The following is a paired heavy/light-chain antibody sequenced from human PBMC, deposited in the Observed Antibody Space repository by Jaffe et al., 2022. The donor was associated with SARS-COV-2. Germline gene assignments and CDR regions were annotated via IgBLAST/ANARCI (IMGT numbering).Heavy chain of an antibody. CDR2: ISYDGSNK. Sequence: QVQLVESGGGVVQPGRSLRLSCAASGFTFSSYAMHWVRQAPGKGLEWVAVISYDGSNKYYADSVKGRFTISRDNSKNTLYLQMNSLRAEDTAVYYCARDPNYDILTGYYKLDYWGQGTLVTVSS. CDR1: GFTFSSYA. V-gene: IGHV3-30-3*01. J-gene: IGHJ4*02. CDR3: ARDPNYDILTGYYKLDY. D-gene: IGHD3-9*01.
Light chain of an antibody. J-gene: IGKJ5*01. CDR3: QQSYSTLLT. CDR1: QSISSY. CDR2: AAS. Sequence: DIQMTQSPSSLSASVGDRVTITCRASQSISSYLNWYQQKPGKAPKLLIYAASSLQSGVPSRFSGSGSGTDFTLTISSLQPEDFATYYCQQSYSTLLTFGQGTRLEIK. V-gene: IGKV1-39*01.